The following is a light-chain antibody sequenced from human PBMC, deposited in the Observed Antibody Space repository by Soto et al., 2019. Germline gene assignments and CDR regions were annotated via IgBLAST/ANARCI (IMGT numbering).Light chain of an antibody. CDR3: SCYTTSNNRQIV. V-gene: IGLV2-14*01. Sequence: QSALTQPASVSGSPGQSIPIPCTGTSSDVGGYNYVSWNQHHPGQAPKLIIYEVTNRPSGVPNPFSGSKSAHTPSLTISGLQPEDEDDAYCSCYTTSNNRQIVFGTGTKVTV. CDR1: SSDVGGYNY. J-gene: IGLJ1*01. CDR2: EVT.